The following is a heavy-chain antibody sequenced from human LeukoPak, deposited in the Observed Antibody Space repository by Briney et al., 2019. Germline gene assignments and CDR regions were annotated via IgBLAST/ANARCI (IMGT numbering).Heavy chain of an antibody. V-gene: IGHV3-48*01. CDR2: ISSSSATT. CDR3: ARDTSYYDSSGYYHSVYFDY. CDR1: GFTFSSYS. J-gene: IGHJ4*02. Sequence: PSGGSLRLSCAASGFTFSSYSMNWVRQAPGKGLEWVSYISSSSATTYYADSVKGRFTMSRDIAKSSLYLQMNSLRAEDTAVYYCARDTSYYDSSGYYHSVYFDYWGQGTLVTVSS. D-gene: IGHD3-22*01.